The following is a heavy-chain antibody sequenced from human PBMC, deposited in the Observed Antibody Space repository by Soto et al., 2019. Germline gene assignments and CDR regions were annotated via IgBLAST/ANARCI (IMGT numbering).Heavy chain of an antibody. CDR3: ARGIRQQLALGKGYMDV. Sequence: SVKVSCKASGGTFSSYTISWLRHAPGQGLEWMGRIIPILGIANYAQKFQGRVTITADKSTSTAYMELSSLRSEDTAVYYCARGIRQQLALGKGYMDVWGKGTTVTVSS. CDR2: IIPILGIA. D-gene: IGHD6-13*01. CDR1: GGTFSSYT. J-gene: IGHJ6*03. V-gene: IGHV1-69*02.